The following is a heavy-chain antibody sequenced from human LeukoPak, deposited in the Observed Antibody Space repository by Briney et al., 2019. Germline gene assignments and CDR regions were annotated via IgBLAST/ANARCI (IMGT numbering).Heavy chain of an antibody. CDR2: ISYDGSNK. CDR1: GFTFSSYA. D-gene: IGHD3-22*01. J-gene: IGHJ4*02. CDR3: ARGGAYYYDSSGLDY. V-gene: IGHV3-30*04. Sequence: GRSLRLSCAASGFTFSSYAMHWVRQAPGKGLEWVAVISYDGSNKYYADSVKGRFTISRDNSKNTLYLQMNSLRAEDTAVYYCARGGAYYYDSSGLDYWGQGTLVTVSS.